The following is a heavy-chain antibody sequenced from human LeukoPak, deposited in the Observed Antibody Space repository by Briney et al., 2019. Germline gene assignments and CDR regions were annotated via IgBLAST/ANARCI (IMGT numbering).Heavy chain of an antibody. CDR3: ACLTTADAFDI. CDR1: GGSINSYY. V-gene: IGHV4-59*01. D-gene: IGHD3-22*01. J-gene: IGHJ3*02. Sequence: SETLSLTCTVSGGSINSYYWSWIRQPPGKGLEWIGYIYYSGSTNYNPSLKSRVAISVDTSKNQFSLKLSSVTAAATAVYYCACLTTADAFDIWGQGTMVTVSS. CDR2: IYYSGST.